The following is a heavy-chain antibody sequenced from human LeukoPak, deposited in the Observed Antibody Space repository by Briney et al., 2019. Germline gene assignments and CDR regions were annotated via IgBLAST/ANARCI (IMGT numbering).Heavy chain of an antibody. V-gene: IGHV3-74*01. CDR3: SRDFVGAEDY. D-gene: IGHD3-16*01. CDR1: GFTFSSYW. CDR2: INPAGSVT. Sequence: GGSLRLPCAASGFTFSSYWMHWVRQAPGKGLVWVSRINPAGSVTNHADSVRGRFTISRDTATNTLYLEMNSLRAEDTAVYYCSRDFVGAEDYWGQGTLVTVSS. J-gene: IGHJ4*02.